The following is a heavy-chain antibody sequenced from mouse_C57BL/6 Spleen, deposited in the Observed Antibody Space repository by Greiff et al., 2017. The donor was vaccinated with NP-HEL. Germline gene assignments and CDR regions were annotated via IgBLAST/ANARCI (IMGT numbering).Heavy chain of an antibody. V-gene: IGHV1-53*01. CDR1: GYTFTSYW. Sequence: VQLQQPGTELVKTRTAVALSCKASGYTFTSYWMHWVKQRPGQGLEWIGNINPSNGGTNYNEKFKSKATLTVDKSSSTAYMQLSSLTSEDSAVYYCASHYDYDDAMDYWGQGTSVTVSS. D-gene: IGHD2-4*01. CDR2: INPSNGGT. J-gene: IGHJ4*01. CDR3: ASHYDYDDAMDY.